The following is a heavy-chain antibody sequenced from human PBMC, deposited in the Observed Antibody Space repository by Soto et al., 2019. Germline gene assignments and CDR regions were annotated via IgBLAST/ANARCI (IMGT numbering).Heavy chain of an antibody. Sequence: PGESLKLSSNGALDSFTSDWSGCISQLRGKGLEWMGRIDPSDSYTRYSPSFQGQVTISADKSISTAYLQWSSLKASDTARDYCASFGGNSFYYGMDGWGQGNTVTVSS. CDR2: IDPSDSYT. V-gene: IGHV5-10-1*04. CDR3: ASFGGNSFYYGMDG. D-gene: IGHD2-21*02. CDR1: LDSFTSDW. J-gene: IGHJ6*02.